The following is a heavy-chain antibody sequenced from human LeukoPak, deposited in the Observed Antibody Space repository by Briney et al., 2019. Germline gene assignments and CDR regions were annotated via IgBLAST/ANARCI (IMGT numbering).Heavy chain of an antibody. J-gene: IGHJ6*02. CDR2: ISSSSSYI. CDR1: GFTFSSYS. D-gene: IGHD2-21*02. Sequence: GGSLRLSCAASGFTFSSYSMNWVRQAPGKGLEWVSSISSSSSYIYYADSVKGRFTISRDNAKNSLYLQMNSLRAEDTAVYYCAREGLCGGDCYDYGMDVWGQGTTVTVSS. V-gene: IGHV3-21*01. CDR3: AREGLCGGDCYDYGMDV.